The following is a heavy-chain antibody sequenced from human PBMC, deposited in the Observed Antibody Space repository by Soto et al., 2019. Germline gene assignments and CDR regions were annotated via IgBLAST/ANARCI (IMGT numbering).Heavy chain of an antibody. Sequence: GGSLRLSCAASGFTFNNFAMNWVRQAPGKGLEWVSGIGDGGGSTYYADSVEGRFTISRDNFQNMLYLQMSSLRAEDTAIYYCAKMYRNMVTTKKYNWLDSWGQGILVTVSS. V-gene: IGHV3-23*01. CDR1: GFTFNNFA. CDR3: AKMYRNMVTTKKYNWLDS. CDR2: IGDGGGST. J-gene: IGHJ5*01. D-gene: IGHD4-17*01.